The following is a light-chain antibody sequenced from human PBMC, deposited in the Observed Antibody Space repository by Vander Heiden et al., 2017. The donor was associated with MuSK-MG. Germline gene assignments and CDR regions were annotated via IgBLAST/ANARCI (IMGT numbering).Light chain of an antibody. CDR2: AAS. CDR1: QAIGTD. Sequence: DIQMTQSPSSLSASVGDRVTITCRASQAIGTDLGWYQQKPGEAPKRLIFAASSLQGGVPSRFSGSGSATDFTLTISSLQPEDFATYYCRQHNSYPLTFGQWTRLEIK. V-gene: IGKV1-17*01. CDR3: RQHNSYPLT. J-gene: IGKJ5*01.